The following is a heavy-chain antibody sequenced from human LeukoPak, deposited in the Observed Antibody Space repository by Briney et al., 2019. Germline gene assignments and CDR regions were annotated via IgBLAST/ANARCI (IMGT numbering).Heavy chain of an antibody. J-gene: IGHJ4*02. CDR1: GYSFTSYW. Sequence: GESLQISCKVSGYSFTSYWIGWVRQMAGKGLEWMGSISPGDSNTRYSPSFQGQVTISADKTISTAYLQWSSLKASDTAMYFCARRGAGYYYNFDYWGQGTLVTVSS. CDR2: ISPGDSNT. CDR3: ARRGAGYYYNFDY. V-gene: IGHV5-51*01. D-gene: IGHD3-22*01.